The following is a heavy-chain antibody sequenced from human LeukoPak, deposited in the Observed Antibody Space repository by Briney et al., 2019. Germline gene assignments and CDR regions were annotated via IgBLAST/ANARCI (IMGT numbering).Heavy chain of an antibody. V-gene: IGHV3-9*01. CDR3: AKVTSGSDDSDY. D-gene: IGHD5-12*01. Sequence: GRSLRLSCAASGFTFDDYAMHWVRQAPGKGLEWVSGISWNSGSIVYADSVKGRFTISRDNAKNSLYLQMNSLRAEDTAVYYCAKVTSGSDDSDYWGQGTLVTVSS. CDR2: ISWNSGSI. J-gene: IGHJ4*02. CDR1: GFTFDDYA.